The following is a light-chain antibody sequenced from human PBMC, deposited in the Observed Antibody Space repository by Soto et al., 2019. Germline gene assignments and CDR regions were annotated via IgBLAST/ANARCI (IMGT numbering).Light chain of an antibody. CDR3: SSYTSSSTRV. CDR2: DVS. CDR1: SSDVGGYNY. Sequence: QSVLTQPASVSGSPGQSITISCTGTSSDVGGYNYVSWDQQQPGKAPKLMIYDVSNRPSGVSNRFSGSKSGNTASLPISGLRAVDEADYYCSSYTSSSTRVFGTGTKVTVL. V-gene: IGLV2-14*01. J-gene: IGLJ1*01.